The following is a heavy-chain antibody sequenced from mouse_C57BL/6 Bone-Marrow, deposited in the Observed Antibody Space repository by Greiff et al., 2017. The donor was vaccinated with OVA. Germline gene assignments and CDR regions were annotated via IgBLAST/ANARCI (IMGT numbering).Heavy chain of an antibody. V-gene: IGHV5-6*02. CDR3: ASYYLFAY. Sequence: EVKLVESGGDLVKPGGSLKLSCAASGFTFSSYGMSWVRQTPDKRLGWVATISSGGSYTYYPDSVKGRFTISRDNAKNTLYLQMSSLKSEDTAMYYCASYYLFAYWGQGTLVTVSA. D-gene: IGHD1-1*01. CDR1: GFTFSSYG. CDR2: ISSGGSYT. J-gene: IGHJ3*01.